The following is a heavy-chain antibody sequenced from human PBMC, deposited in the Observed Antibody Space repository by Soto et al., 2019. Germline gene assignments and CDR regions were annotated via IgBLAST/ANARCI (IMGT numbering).Heavy chain of an antibody. J-gene: IGHJ3*02. CDR3: ARVGDYGSGSYPDAFDI. CDR1: GYTFTSYY. D-gene: IGHD3-10*01. CDR2: INPSGGST. V-gene: IGHV1-46*03. Sequence: QVQLVQSGAEVKKPGASVKVSCKASGYTFTSYYMHWVRQAPGQGLEWLGIINPSGGSTSYAQKFQGRVTRTRDTSTSTVYMELSSLRSADTAVYYCARVGDYGSGSYPDAFDIWGQGTMVTVSS.